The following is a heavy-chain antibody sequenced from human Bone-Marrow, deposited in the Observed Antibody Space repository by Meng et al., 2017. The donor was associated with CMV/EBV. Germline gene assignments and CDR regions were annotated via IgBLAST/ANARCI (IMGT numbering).Heavy chain of an antibody. CDR3: AKDMRDGHDYGDYITYFSGMDV. CDR2: IYYSGSS. CDR1: GGSISSSNYY. J-gene: IGHJ6*02. Sequence: SETLSLTCTVSGGSISSSNYYWGWIRQPPGKGLEWIGSIYYSGSSYYNPSLKSRVIILVDTSKNQFTLRLSSGTAADTAVYFCAKDMRDGHDYGDYITYFSGMDVWGQGTTVTVSS. V-gene: IGHV4-39*06. D-gene: IGHD4-17*01.